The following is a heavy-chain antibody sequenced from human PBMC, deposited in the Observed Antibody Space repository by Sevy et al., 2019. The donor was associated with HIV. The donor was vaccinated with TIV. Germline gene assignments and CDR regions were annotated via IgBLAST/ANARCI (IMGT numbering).Heavy chain of an antibody. CDR1: GFTFSSYA. Sequence: GGSLRLSCAASGFTFSSYAMNWFRQAPGKGLEWVSGIRGRGGSTYYGDSVKGRFTISRDNSKNTLFLQMNSLRVEDTAVYYCAKVIGDTGAYVSDHWGQGTLVTVSS. V-gene: IGHV3-23*01. CDR3: AKVIGDTGAYVSDH. D-gene: IGHD4-17*01. CDR2: IRGRGGST. J-gene: IGHJ4*02.